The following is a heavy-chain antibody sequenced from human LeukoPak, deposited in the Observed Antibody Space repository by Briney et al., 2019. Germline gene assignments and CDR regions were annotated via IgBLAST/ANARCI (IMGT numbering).Heavy chain of an antibody. CDR1: GIAFRNYA. J-gene: IGHJ3*01. CDR3: GIDPNGDYIGAFDF. Sequence: GGSLRLSCVASGIAFRNYAMTWVRQAPGKGLEWVSSITGSGTTIRYADSVKGRFTISRDNSVDTLYLQVNSLSAEDTAVYYCGIDPNGDYIGAFDFWGQGTKVTASS. V-gene: IGHV3-23*01. D-gene: IGHD4-17*01. CDR2: ITGSGTTI.